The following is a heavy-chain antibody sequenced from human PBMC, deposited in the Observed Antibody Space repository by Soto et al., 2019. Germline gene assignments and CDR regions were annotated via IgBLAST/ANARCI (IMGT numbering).Heavy chain of an antibody. CDR1: GFTFSSYA. CDR2: ISYDGSNK. D-gene: IGHD3-22*01. V-gene: IGHV3-30-3*01. CDR3: ARVGRLYDSSGYYYEEWYFDL. Sequence: QVKLVESGGGVVQPGRSLRLSCAASGFTFSSYAMHWVRQAPGKGLEWVAVISYDGSNKYYADSVKGRFTISRDNSKNTLYLQMNSMRAEETSVYYCARVGRLYDSSGYYYEEWYFDLWGRGTLVTVSS. J-gene: IGHJ2*01.